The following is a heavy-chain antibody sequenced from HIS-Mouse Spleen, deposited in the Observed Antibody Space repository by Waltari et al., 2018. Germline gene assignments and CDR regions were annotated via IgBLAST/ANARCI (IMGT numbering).Heavy chain of an antibody. Sequence: QVQLVESGGGVVQPGRSLRLSCAASGFTFSSYGMHWVRQAPGKGLEWVAVIWYDGRNKYYADSVKGRFTISRDNSKNTLYLQMNSLRAEDTAVYYCAKDFGMLKDYDILTGYDYWGQGTLVTVSS. J-gene: IGHJ4*02. D-gene: IGHD3-9*01. V-gene: IGHV3-33*06. CDR1: GFTFSSYG. CDR2: IWYDGRNK. CDR3: AKDFGMLKDYDILTGYDY.